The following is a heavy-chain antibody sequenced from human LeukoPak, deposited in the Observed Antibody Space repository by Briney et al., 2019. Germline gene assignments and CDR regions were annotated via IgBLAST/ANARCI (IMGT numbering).Heavy chain of an antibody. CDR3: ARHDDFLSAYNY. V-gene: IGHV4-4*02. CDR1: GGSINSDYW. D-gene: IGHD3-3*01. CDR2: IYHTGSV. J-gene: IGHJ4*02. Sequence: SETLSLTCAVSGGSINSDYWWTWVRQSPGKGLEWIGEIYHTGSVNYNLSLESRVTISRDRSKDQFSLMLRSVTAADTAVYYCARHDDFLSAYNYWGQGILVTVSS.